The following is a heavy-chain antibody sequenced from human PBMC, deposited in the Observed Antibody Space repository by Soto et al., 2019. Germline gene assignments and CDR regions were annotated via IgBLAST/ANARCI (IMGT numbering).Heavy chain of an antibody. Sequence: EVQLLESGGGLVQPGGSLRLSCAASGFTFSSYAMWWVRQAPGKGLECVSAISGGGETTYYADSVKGRFTISRDDSKNTPYLQMNSLRAEDTAVYYCALNSGSGSYYFDYWGQGTLVTVSA. V-gene: IGHV3-23*01. D-gene: IGHD3-10*01. J-gene: IGHJ4*02. CDR1: GFTFSSYA. CDR2: ISGGGETT. CDR3: ALNSGSGSYYFDY.